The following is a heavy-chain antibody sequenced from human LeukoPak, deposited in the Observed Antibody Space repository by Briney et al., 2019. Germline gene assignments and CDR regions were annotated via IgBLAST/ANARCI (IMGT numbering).Heavy chain of an antibody. V-gene: IGHV4-34*01. Sequence: SETLSLTCAVYGGSFSGYYWSWIRQPPGKGLEWIGEINHSGSTNYNPSLKSRATISVDTSKNQFSLKLSSVTAADTAVYYCARGRGIVDYWGQGTLVTVSS. J-gene: IGHJ4*02. D-gene: IGHD2-15*01. CDR2: INHSGST. CDR3: ARGRGIVDY. CDR1: GGSFSGYY.